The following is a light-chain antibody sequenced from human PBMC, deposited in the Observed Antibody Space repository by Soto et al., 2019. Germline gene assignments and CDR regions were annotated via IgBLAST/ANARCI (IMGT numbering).Light chain of an antibody. CDR2: AAS. V-gene: IGKV1D-16*01. J-gene: IGKJ4*01. CDR1: QDINSY. Sequence: DVQMTQSPSSLSASVGDRVTITCRASQDINSYLAWYQQKPGNAPKSLIYAASSLQTGVPSRFSGSDYGTDFTITINNLQPEDSATYYCQQYNIYPLTFGGGTKVEIK. CDR3: QQYNIYPLT.